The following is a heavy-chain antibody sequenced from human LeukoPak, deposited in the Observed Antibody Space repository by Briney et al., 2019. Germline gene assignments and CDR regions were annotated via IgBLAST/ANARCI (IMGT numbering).Heavy chain of an antibody. D-gene: IGHD6-13*01. CDR3: ARISNLYYYYMDV. Sequence: GGSLRLSCAASEFTFFTYWMSWVRQTPGKGLEWVANIKQDGSEKYYVDSVKGRFTISRDNAKNSLYLQMNSLRAEDTAVYYCARISNLYYYYMDVWGKGTTVTVSS. CDR1: EFTFFTYW. V-gene: IGHV3-7*01. J-gene: IGHJ6*03. CDR2: IKQDGSEK.